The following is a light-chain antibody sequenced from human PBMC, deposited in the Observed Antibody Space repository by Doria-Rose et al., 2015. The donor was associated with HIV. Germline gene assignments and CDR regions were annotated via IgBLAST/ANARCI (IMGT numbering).Light chain of an antibody. Sequence: DVRVTQSPESLGMSLGERATLNCKSNQSLLYTSKNYLAWYQQKPGQPPKLLIYWASTRQSGVPARFSGSGSGTDFTLTISSLEAEDVAVYYCQQYYGTPSFGPGTTVDIK. CDR1: QSLLYTSKNY. CDR3: QQYYGTPS. V-gene: IGKV4-1*01. J-gene: IGKJ3*01. CDR2: WAS.